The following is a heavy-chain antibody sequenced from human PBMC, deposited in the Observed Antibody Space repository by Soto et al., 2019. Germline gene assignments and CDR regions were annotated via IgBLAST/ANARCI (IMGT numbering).Heavy chain of an antibody. CDR1: GGSIRSYC. CDR2: ICNSGTT. V-gene: IGHV4-59*03. D-gene: IGHD3-22*01. J-gene: IGHJ6*03. Sequence: QVQLQESGPTLVKPSETLSLTCTVSGGSIRSYCWTWIRKPPGEGLEWIGCICNSGTTNYNPSLKSRVASSIDTQKNQFSLQLSSVTVADTAFYYCAGCGSIVVATRRLMDVWGKGTTVTVSS. CDR3: AGCGSIVVATRRLMDV.